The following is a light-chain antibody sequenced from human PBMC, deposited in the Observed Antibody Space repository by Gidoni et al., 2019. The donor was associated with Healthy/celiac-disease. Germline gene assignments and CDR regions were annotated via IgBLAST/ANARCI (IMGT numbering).Light chain of an antibody. J-gene: IGKJ3*01. V-gene: IGKV3-11*01. CDR3: QQRSNLPFT. CDR2: DAS. Sequence: EIVLTQSPATLSLSPGERATLTCRASPSVSSYFAWYHQKPGQAPRLLICDASNRATGIPARFSGSGSMTDFTLTISSLDPDDFAVYYCQQRSNLPFTFGPGTKVDIK. CDR1: PSVSSY.